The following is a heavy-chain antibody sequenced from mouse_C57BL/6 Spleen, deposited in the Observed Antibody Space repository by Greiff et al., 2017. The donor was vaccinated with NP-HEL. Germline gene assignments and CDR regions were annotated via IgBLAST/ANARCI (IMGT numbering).Heavy chain of an antibody. CDR3: ARGGTAQATLMDY. J-gene: IGHJ4*01. V-gene: IGHV1-50*01. Sequence: QVQLQQPGAELVKPGASVKLSCKASGYTFTSYWMQWVKQRPGQGLEWIGEIDPSASYPNYNQKFKGKATLTVDTSSIPAYMQLSSLTSEYSAVYYCARGGTAQATLMDYWGQGTSVTVSS. CDR1: GYTFTSYW. CDR2: IDPSASYP. D-gene: IGHD3-2*02.